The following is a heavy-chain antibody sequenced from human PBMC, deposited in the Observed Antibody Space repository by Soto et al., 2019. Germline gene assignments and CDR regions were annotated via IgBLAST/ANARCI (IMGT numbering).Heavy chain of an antibody. CDR2: VYYTGTT. V-gene: IGHV4-61*01. CDR1: GASVSSASYY. CDR3: ARDTRGYGMDV. Sequence: SETLSLTCTVSGASVSSASYYWSWTRQPPGEGLEWLGYVYYTGTTNYNPSLKSRVTISVDTSKNQFSLKVTSVTAADTAVYYCARDTRGYGMDVWGQGTTVTVSS. J-gene: IGHJ6*02. D-gene: IGHD3-16*01.